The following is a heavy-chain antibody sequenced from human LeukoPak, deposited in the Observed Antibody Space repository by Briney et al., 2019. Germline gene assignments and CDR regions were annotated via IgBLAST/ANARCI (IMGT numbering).Heavy chain of an antibody. CDR3: ARTEPAYFDWLFRSMGYYYYFGMDV. Sequence: GGSLSLSCAASAFSINYYAMNWVRQAPGKGLEWVSGVCDSGGASEYADSVKGRFTISRDRATNTLWLHMNSLRAEDTAVYYCARTEPAYFDWLFRSMGYYYYFGMDVWGQGTTVTVSS. CDR1: AFSINYYA. J-gene: IGHJ6*02. D-gene: IGHD3-9*01. V-gene: IGHV3-23*01. CDR2: VCDSGGAS.